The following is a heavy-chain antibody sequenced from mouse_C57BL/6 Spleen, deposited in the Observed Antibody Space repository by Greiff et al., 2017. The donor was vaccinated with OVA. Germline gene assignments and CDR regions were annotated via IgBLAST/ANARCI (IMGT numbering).Heavy chain of an antibody. J-gene: IGHJ2*01. V-gene: IGHV1-9*01. CDR1: GYTFTGYW. CDR3: ARRTPASNWYDVYD. CDR2: IFPGSGST. Sequence: QVQLQQSGAELMKPGASVKLSCKASGYTFTGYWIEWVKQRPGHGLEWIGTIFPGSGSTNYNEKFKGKATFTVDTSSTTAYMQLRSLTTEDSAIYYCARRTPASNWYDVYDWGQGTTLTVAS. D-gene: IGHD2-14*01.